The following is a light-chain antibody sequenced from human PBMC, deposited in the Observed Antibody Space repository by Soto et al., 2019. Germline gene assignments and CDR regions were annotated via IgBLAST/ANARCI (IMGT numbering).Light chain of an antibody. CDR1: QTIRRW. J-gene: IGKJ1*01. CDR3: QHYNSDPWT. V-gene: IGKV1-5*01. CDR2: DAS. Sequence: DIEMTQSPSTLSASVGDRLTITCRASQTIRRWLASYQQRPGKAPKVLIYDASTLESGVPARFSGSGSETEFTLTISSLQPEDSATYYCQHYNSDPWTFGQGTKVEIK.